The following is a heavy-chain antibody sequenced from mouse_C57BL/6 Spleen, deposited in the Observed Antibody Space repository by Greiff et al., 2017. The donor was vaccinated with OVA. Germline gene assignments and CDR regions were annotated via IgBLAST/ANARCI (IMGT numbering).Heavy chain of an antibody. Sequence: VKLQESGAELAKPGASVKLSCKASGYTFTSYWMHWVKQRPGQGLEWIGYINPSSGYTKYNQKFKYKATLTADKSSSTAYMQLSSLTYEDSAVYYCARGDYDNPTDYWGKGTTLTVSS. CDR3: ARGDYDNPTDY. D-gene: IGHD2-1*01. CDR2: INPSSGYT. J-gene: IGHJ2*01. V-gene: IGHV1-7*01. CDR1: GYTFTSYW.